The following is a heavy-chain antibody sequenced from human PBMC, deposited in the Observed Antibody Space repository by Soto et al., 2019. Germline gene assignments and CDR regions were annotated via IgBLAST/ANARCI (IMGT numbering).Heavy chain of an antibody. Sequence: SETLSLTCTVSGGSISSYYWIWIRQPPGKGLEWIGYIYYSGSTNYNPSLKSRVTISVDTSKNQFSLKLSSVTAADTAVYYCARAGDFPLYYYYMDVWGKGTTVTVSS. V-gene: IGHV4-59*01. CDR1: GGSISSYY. CDR2: IYYSGST. CDR3: ARAGDFPLYYYYMDV. J-gene: IGHJ6*03. D-gene: IGHD1-1*01.